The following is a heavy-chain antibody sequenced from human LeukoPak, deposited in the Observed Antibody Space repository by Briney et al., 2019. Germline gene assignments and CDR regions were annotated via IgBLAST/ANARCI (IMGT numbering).Heavy chain of an antibody. J-gene: IGHJ1*01. CDR2: FYYSGSA. CDR3: AKFGIAVAGTRYLQQ. CDR1: GGSISDYY. D-gene: IGHD6-19*01. V-gene: IGHV4-59*01. Sequence: SETLSLTCTVSGGSISDYYWSWIRQPPGKGLEWIGYFYYSGSANDSPSLKSRVTILVDTSKNQFSLKLSSVTAADTAVYYCAKFGIAVAGTRYLQQWGPGTLVTVSS.